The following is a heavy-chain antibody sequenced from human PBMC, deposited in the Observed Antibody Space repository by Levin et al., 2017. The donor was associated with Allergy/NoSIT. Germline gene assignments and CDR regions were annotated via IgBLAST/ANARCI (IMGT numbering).Heavy chain of an antibody. Sequence: GGSLRLSCAASGFTFSSYGMHWVRQAPGKGLEWVAVISYDGSNKYYADSVKGRFTISRDNSKNTLYLQMNSLRAEDTAVYYCARDSSGWSPFSDWFDPWGQGTLVTVSS. D-gene: IGHD6-19*01. CDR1: GFTFSSYG. CDR2: ISYDGSNK. CDR3: ARDSSGWSPFSDWFDP. V-gene: IGHV3-30*03. J-gene: IGHJ5*02.